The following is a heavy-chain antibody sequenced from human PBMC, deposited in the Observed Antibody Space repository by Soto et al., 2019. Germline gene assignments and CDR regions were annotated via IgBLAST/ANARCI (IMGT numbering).Heavy chain of an antibody. J-gene: IGHJ5*02. Sequence: GGSLSLSCAASGFTFSDYYMSWIRKAPGKGLEWVSYISSSGSTIYYADSVKGRFTISRDNAKNSLYLQMNSLRAEDTAVYYLARVGRDYDSSGYSRFDPWGQGTLGTVPS. D-gene: IGHD3-22*01. V-gene: IGHV3-11*01. CDR2: ISSSGSTI. CDR1: GFTFSDYY. CDR3: ARVGRDYDSSGYSRFDP.